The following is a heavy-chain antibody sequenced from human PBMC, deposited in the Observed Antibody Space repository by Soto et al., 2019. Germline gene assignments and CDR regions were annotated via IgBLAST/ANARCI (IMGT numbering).Heavy chain of an antibody. J-gene: IGHJ6*02. CDR1: GYTFTGYY. CDR3: ARDLYDLRIAAAGTPIRYYYYGMDV. V-gene: IGHV1-2*04. CDR2: INPNSGGT. D-gene: IGHD6-13*01. Sequence: ASVKVCCKASGYTFTGYYMHWVRQAPGQGLEWMGWINPNSGGTNYAQKFQGWVTMTRDTSISTAYMELSRLRSDDTAVYYCARDLYDLRIAAAGTPIRYYYYGMDVWGQGTTVTVSS.